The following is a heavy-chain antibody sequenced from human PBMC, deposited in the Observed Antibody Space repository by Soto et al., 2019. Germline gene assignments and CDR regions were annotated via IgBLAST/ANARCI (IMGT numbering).Heavy chain of an antibody. J-gene: IGHJ5*01. V-gene: IGHV1-8*01. CDR3: TGGPPNWGFDS. CDR1: GYTFTSYD. D-gene: IGHD7-27*01. Sequence: QVQLVQSGAEVKKPGASVKVSCKASGYTFTSYDINWVRQTAGQGLEWMGWMSPKTANTGYAQKFQGRVTMTRSTSISTAYTELSSLTSEDTAVYYCTGGPPNWGFDSWGQGTPVTVSS. CDR2: MSPKTANT.